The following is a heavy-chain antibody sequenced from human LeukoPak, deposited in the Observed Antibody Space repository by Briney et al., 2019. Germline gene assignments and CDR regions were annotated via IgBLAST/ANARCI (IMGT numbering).Heavy chain of an antibody. V-gene: IGHV4-59*01. CDR3: ARGTIAADDYYYMDV. CDR2: IYYSGST. J-gene: IGHJ6*03. Sequence: PSETLSLTCTVSGGSISNYYWSWIRQPPGKGLEWIGYIYYSGSTKYNPSLKSRVTISVDTSKNQFSLRLSPVTAADTAVYYCARGTIAADDYYYMDVWGKGTTVTISS. D-gene: IGHD6-13*01. CDR1: GGSISNYY.